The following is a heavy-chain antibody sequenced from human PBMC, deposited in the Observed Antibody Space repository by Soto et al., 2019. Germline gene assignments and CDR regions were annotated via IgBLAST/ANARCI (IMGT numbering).Heavy chain of an antibody. CDR2: IEQDGGEK. V-gene: IGHV3-7*05. D-gene: IGHD6-19*01. CDR3: AGGSGWESES. Sequence: EVQLVESGGGLVQPGGSLRLSCVVSEFTFSSYWMSWVRQAPGKGLEWVANIEQDGGEKNYLESVRGRFTISRENAKKSLYLEMNSLRAEDTAVYYCAGGSGWESESWGQGTLVTVSS. CDR1: EFTFSSYW. J-gene: IGHJ4*02.